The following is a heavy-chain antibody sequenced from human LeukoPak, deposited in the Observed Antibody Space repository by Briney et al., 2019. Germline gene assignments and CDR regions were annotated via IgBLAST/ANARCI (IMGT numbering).Heavy chain of an antibody. Sequence: GGSLRLSCAASGFTFSSYWMHWVRQAPGKGLVWVSRINSDGSSTNYADSVKGRFTISRDNAKNTLYLQVKSLRAEDTAVYYCARGPSGWGSLDSWGQGTLVAVSS. CDR2: INSDGSST. CDR3: ARGPSGWGSLDS. CDR1: GFTFSSYW. J-gene: IGHJ4*02. V-gene: IGHV3-74*01. D-gene: IGHD7-27*01.